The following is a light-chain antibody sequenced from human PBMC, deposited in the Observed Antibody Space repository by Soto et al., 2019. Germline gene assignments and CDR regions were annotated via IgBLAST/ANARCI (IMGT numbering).Light chain of an antibody. CDR1: SSDVGGYNY. J-gene: IGLJ1*01. Sequence: QSALTQPASVSGSPGQSITISCTGTSSDVGGYNYVSWYQQHPGKAPKLMIYEVSNRPSGVSNRFSGSKSGNTASLTISGLQAEDGADYYCSSYTSSSTPRVFGTGTKLTVL. V-gene: IGLV2-14*01. CDR2: EVS. CDR3: SSYTSSSTPRV.